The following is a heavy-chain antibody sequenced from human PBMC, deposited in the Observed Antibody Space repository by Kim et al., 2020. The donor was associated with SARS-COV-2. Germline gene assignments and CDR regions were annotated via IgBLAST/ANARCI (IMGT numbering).Heavy chain of an antibody. CDR2: IIPIFGTA. CDR1: GGNFSSYA. D-gene: IGHD2-8*02. Sequence: SVKVSCKASGGNFSSYAISWVRQAPGQGLEWMGGIIPIFGTANYAQKFQGRVTITADESTSTAYMELSSLRSEDTAVYYCARGYCTGGVCLSNFDYWGQGTLVTVPS. V-gene: IGHV1-69*13. J-gene: IGHJ4*02. CDR3: ARGYCTGGVCLSNFDY.